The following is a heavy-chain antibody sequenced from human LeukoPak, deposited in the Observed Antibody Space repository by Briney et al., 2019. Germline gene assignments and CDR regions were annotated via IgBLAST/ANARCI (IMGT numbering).Heavy chain of an antibody. J-gene: IGHJ4*02. CDR1: GFTFSSYG. V-gene: IGHV3-30*03. CDR3: GGDASGDTGGFAY. CDR2: ISYDGSNK. D-gene: IGHD1-26*01. Sequence: GESLRLSCAASGFTFSSYGMHWVRQAPGKGQEWVAVISYDGSNKYYGDSVKGRYTISRDNPQDTLFLQMNSLRAEDTAVYYCGGDASGDTGGFAYWGQGTLVTVSS.